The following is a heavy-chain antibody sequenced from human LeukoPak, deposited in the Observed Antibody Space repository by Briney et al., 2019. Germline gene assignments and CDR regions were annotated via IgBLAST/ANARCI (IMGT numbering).Heavy chain of an antibody. J-gene: IGHJ4*02. V-gene: IGHV6-1*01. CDR1: GDSVSSNSAA. D-gene: IGHD3-22*01. Sequence: SQTLSLTCAISGDSVSSNSAAWNWIRQSPSRGLEWLGRTYYRSKWYNDYAVSVKSRTTINPDTSKNQFSLQLNSVTPEDTAVYYCARERYYYDSTGYKPYYFDYWGQGTLVTVSS. CDR3: ARERYYYDSTGYKPYYFDY. CDR2: TYYRSKWYN.